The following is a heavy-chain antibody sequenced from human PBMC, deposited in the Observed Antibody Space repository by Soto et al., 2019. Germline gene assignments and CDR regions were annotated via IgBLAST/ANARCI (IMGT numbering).Heavy chain of an antibody. Sequence: GGSLRLSCSASGFTLSNYAMRWVRQAPGKGLEWVTVILYDGSNKYYIDSVKGRFIISRDTSKSTLYLQMNSLRGEDTAVYYCARDLRLSNNHYSNLDVWGQGTTVTVSS. CDR3: ARDLRLSNNHYSNLDV. V-gene: IGHV3-30-3*01. J-gene: IGHJ6*02. D-gene: IGHD2-15*01. CDR1: GFTLSNYA. CDR2: ILYDGSNK.